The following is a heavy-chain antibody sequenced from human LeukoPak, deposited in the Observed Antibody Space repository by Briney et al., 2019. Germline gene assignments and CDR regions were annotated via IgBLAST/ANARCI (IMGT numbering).Heavy chain of an antibody. CDR2: IYYSGSA. CDR3: ARHIEVWSSSGWPYYFDY. J-gene: IGHJ4*02. V-gene: IGHV4-59*08. Sequence: PSETLSLTCTVSGGSISSYYWSWIRQPPGKGLEWIGYIYYSGSANYNPSLKSRVTISVDTSKNQFSLKLSSVTAADTAVYYCARHIEVWSSSGWPYYFDYWGQGTLVTVSS. CDR1: GGSISSYY. D-gene: IGHD6-19*01.